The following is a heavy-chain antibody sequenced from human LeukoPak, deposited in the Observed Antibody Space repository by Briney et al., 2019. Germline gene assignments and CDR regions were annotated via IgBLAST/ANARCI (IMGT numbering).Heavy chain of an antibody. CDR2: IYYSGTT. D-gene: IGHD1-20*01. Sequence: PSETLSLTCTVSGGSMINYYWSWIRQPPGKGLEWIGYIYYSGTTDYNPSVKSRVSMSVDTSKNQFSLRLRSATAADTAVYYCAREGGRITGSRDAFDIWGQGTMVTVSS. J-gene: IGHJ3*02. CDR3: AREGGRITGSRDAFDI. CDR1: GGSMINYY. V-gene: IGHV4-59*01.